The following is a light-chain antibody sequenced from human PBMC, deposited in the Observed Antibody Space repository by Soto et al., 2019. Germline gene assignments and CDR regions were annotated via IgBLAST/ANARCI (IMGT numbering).Light chain of an antibody. Sequence: VLTQSPAILSVSPGERATLSCRASQSVSVNIGWSQQKPGQAPRPLIYSASDRAPGIPDRFRGSGSGTDFTLTISRLEHEDFAVYYCQQSDTFGQGTRLEI. CDR1: QSVSVN. J-gene: IGKJ5*01. CDR3: QQSDT. CDR2: SAS. V-gene: IGKV3-11*01.